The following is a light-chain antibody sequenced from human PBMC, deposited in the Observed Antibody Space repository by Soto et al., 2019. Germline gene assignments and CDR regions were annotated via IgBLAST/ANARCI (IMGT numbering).Light chain of an antibody. J-gene: IGLJ2*01. CDR1: SSDVGGYNY. Sequence: QSVLTQPRSVSGSPGQSVTISCTGTSSDVGGYNYVSWFQQHPGKAPKLMIFDVSQRTSGVPDRFSGSKSGNTASLTISGLRAEDEADYYCCSYAGTYSLVFGGGTKLTVL. CDR2: DVS. CDR3: CSYAGTYSLV. V-gene: IGLV2-11*01.